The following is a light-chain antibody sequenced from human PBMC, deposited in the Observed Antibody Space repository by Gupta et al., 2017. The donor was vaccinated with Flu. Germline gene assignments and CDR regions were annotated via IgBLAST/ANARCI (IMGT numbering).Light chain of an antibody. CDR1: QDITKF. CDR3: QQDDNFPYT. V-gene: IGKV1-33*01. Sequence: DIQMTQFPSSLSASEGDRVTITCQATQDITKFLDWYQQKPGRAPKLLIYDASNLATGAPSRFSGSGSGTDFTFTITSLQPEDIATYFCQQDDNFPYTFGQGTKLEIK. CDR2: DAS. J-gene: IGKJ2*01.